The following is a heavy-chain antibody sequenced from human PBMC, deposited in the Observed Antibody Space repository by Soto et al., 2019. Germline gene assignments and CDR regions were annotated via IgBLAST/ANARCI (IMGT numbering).Heavy chain of an antibody. D-gene: IGHD2-8*02. V-gene: IGHV4-59*12. CDR2: IYYSGTT. J-gene: IGHJ4*02. CDR1: GASISSYY. CDR3: ARDKITGLFDY. Sequence: SETLSLTCTVSGASISSYYWSWIRQPPGKGLEWIGFIYYSGTTNYNPSLKSRVTISVDTSKNQFSLKLTSVTAADTAVYYCARDKITGLFDYWGQGTLVTVSS.